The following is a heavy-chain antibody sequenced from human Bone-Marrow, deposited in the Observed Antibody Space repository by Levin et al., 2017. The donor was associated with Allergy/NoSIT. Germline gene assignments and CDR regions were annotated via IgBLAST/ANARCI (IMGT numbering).Heavy chain of an antibody. D-gene: IGHD3-10*01. CDR1: GFTFSSYS. CDR3: ASFGGKGAFDI. CDR2: ISSSSSYI. V-gene: IGHV3-21*01. J-gene: IGHJ3*02. Sequence: GESLKISCAASGFTFSSYSMNWVRQAPGKGLEWVSSISSSSSYIYYADSVKGRFTISRDNAKNSLYLQMNSLRAEDTAVYYCASFGGKGAFDIWGQGTMVTVSS.